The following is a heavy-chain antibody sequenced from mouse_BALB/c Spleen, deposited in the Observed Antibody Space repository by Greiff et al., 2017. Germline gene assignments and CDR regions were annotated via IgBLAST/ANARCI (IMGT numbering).Heavy chain of an antibody. CDR1: GFNIKDTY. Sequence: VQLKESGAELVKPGASVKLSCTASGFNIKDTYMHWVKQRPEQGLEWIGRIDPANGNTKYDPKFQGKATITADTSSNTAYLQLSSLTSEDTAVYYCALDGYYAMDYWGQGTSVTVSS. V-gene: IGHV14-3*02. CDR3: ALDGYYAMDY. CDR2: IDPANGNT. D-gene: IGHD2-3*01. J-gene: IGHJ4*01.